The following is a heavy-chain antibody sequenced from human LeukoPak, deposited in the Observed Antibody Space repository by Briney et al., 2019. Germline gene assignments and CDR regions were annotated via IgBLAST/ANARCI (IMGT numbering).Heavy chain of an antibody. CDR3: ANLRTYYYGMDV. Sequence: SETLSLTCAVYGGSFSGYYWSWIRQPPGKGLEWIGEINHSGSTNYNPSLKSRVTISVDTSKNQFSLKLSSVTAADTAVYYCANLRTYYYGMDVWGQGTTVTVSS. CDR2: INHSGST. J-gene: IGHJ6*02. CDR1: GGSFSGYY. V-gene: IGHV4-34*01.